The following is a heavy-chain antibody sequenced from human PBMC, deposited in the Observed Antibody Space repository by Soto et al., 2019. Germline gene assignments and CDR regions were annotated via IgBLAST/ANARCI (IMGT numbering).Heavy chain of an antibody. CDR3: ARGRPSGGFLEWSDWLNWFDP. Sequence: SETLSLTCAVYGGSFSGYYWSWIRQPPGKGLEWIGEINHSGSTNYNPSLKSRVTISVDTSKNQFSLKLSSVTAADTAVYYCARGRPSGGFLEWSDWLNWFDPWGQGTLVTVSS. CDR1: GGSFSGYY. V-gene: IGHV4-34*01. D-gene: IGHD3-3*01. J-gene: IGHJ5*02. CDR2: INHSGST.